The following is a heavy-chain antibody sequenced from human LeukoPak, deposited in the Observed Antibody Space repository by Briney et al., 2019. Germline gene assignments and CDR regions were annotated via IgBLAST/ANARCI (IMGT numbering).Heavy chain of an antibody. J-gene: IGHJ4*02. V-gene: IGHV3-23*01. CDR2: ISGSGGST. CDR1: GFTFSNAW. CDR3: ATSYSYGPFDY. Sequence: GGSLRLSCAASGFTFSNAWMSWVRQAPGKGLEWVSAISGSGGSTYYADSVKGRFTISRDNSKSTLYLQMNSLRAEDTAVYYCATSYSYGPFDYWGQGTLVTVSS. D-gene: IGHD5-18*01.